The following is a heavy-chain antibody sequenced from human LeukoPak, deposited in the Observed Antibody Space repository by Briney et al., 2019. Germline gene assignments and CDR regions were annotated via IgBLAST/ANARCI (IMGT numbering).Heavy chain of an antibody. J-gene: IGHJ4*02. CDR2: ISSSGGST. D-gene: IGHD5-18*01. V-gene: IGHV3-23*01. CDR1: GFTFSSYS. Sequence: GGSLRLSCAASGFTFSSYSTGWVRPAPGEGLEWVSAISSSGGSTYYADSVKGRFTISRDNSKNTLHLQMNSRRGEDTAVYYCAKDRRAAMVYYFDYGGEGTLVTVSS. CDR3: AKDRRAAMVYYFDY.